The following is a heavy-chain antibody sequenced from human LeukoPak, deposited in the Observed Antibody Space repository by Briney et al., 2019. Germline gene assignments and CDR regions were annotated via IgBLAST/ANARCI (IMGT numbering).Heavy chain of an antibody. V-gene: IGHV4-59*08. Sequence: PSETLSLTCTVSGGSIRNYYWIWIRQPPGKGLEWIGYIYYSGSTNYNPPLKSRVTISVDTSKNQFSLKLSSVTAADTAVYFCARHGASGSYLYYFDYWGQGTLVTVSS. CDR1: GGSIRNYY. D-gene: IGHD1-26*01. CDR2: IYYSGST. CDR3: ARHGASGSYLYYFDY. J-gene: IGHJ4*02.